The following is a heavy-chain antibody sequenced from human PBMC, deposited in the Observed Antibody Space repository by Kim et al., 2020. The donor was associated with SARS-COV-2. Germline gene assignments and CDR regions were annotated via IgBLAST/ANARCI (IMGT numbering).Heavy chain of an antibody. V-gene: IGHV3-11*01. CDR3: AREGGRYSSSWYYYYGMDV. Sequence: GRVTIDRDNAKNSLYLQMKSLRAEDTAVYYCAREGGRYSSSWYYYYGMDVWGQGTTVTVSS. D-gene: IGHD6-13*01. J-gene: IGHJ6*02.